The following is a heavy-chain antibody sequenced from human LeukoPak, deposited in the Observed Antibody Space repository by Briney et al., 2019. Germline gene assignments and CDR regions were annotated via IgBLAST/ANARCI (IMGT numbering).Heavy chain of an antibody. CDR1: GFTFSSYS. V-gene: IGHV3-21*01. CDR2: ISSSSSYI. Sequence: PGGSLRLSCAASGFTFSSYSMNWVRQAPGKGLDWVSSISSSSSYIYYADSVKGRFTISRDNAKNSLYLQMNSPRAEDTAVYYCARADWNDVRGDWGQGTLVTVSS. CDR3: ARADWNDVRGD. D-gene: IGHD1-1*01. J-gene: IGHJ4*02.